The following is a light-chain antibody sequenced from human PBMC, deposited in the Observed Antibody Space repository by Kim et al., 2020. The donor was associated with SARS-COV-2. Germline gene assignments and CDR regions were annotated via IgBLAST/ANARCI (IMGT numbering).Light chain of an antibody. CDR2: EVT. V-gene: IGLV2-8*01. Sequence: QSALTQPPSASGSPGQSVTISCTGTSSDVGISDYVSWYQHHPGKAPKAVIYEVTKRPSGVPDRFSGSKSGNTASLSVSGLHPEDEADYYCSSYDDSHKSVLFGGGTQLTVL. CDR1: SSDVGISDY. CDR3: SSYDDSHKSVL. J-gene: IGLJ2*01.